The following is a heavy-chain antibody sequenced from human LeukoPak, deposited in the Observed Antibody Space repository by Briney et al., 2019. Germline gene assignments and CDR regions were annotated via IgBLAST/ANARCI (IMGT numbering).Heavy chain of an antibody. CDR3: ARDRITMVRGVTTEGNWFDP. J-gene: IGHJ5*02. D-gene: IGHD3-10*01. CDR1: GYTFTSYY. Sequence: GASVKVSCKASGYTFTSYYMHWVRQAPGQGLEWMGIINPSGGSTSYAQKFQGRVTMTRDTSTSTVYVELSSLRSEDTAVYYCARDRITMVRGVTTEGNWFDPWGQGTLVTVSS. V-gene: IGHV1-46*01. CDR2: INPSGGST.